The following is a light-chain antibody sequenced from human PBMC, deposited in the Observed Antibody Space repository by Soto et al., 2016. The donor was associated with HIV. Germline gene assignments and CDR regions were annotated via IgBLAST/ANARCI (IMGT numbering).Light chain of an antibody. V-gene: IGLV3-1*01. Sequence: SYELTQPPSVSVSPGQTASITCSGDTLGDKYACWYQQKPGQSPVLVIYQDTRRPSGIPERFSGANSGNTATLTISGTQPMDEADYFCQAWDSNTAVFGTGTKVTVL. J-gene: IGLJ1*01. CDR3: QAWDSNTAV. CDR2: QDT. CDR1: TLGDKY.